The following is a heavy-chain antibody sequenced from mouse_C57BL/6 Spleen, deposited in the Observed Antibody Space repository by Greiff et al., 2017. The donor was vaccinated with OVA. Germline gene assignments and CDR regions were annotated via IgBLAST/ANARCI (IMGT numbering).Heavy chain of an antibody. D-gene: IGHD1-1*01. CDR3: ARYYLEYAMDY. CDR1: GYTFTSYG. CDR2: IYPRSGNT. J-gene: IGHJ4*01. Sequence: QVHVKQSGAELARPGASVKLSCKASGYTFTSYGISWVKQRTGQGLEWIGEIYPRSGNTYYNEKFKGKATLTADKSSSTAYMELRSLTSEDSAVYFCARYYLEYAMDYWGQGTSVTVSS. V-gene: IGHV1-81*01.